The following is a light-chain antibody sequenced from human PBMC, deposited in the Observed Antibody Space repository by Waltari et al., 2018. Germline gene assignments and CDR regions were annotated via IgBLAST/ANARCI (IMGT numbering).Light chain of an antibody. V-gene: IGKV1-13*02. Sequence: AIQLTQSPSSLSASVGDRVAITCRASQGINSALAWYQQKPGKAPKLLISDASSLESGVPSRVSGSGYGTDFTLTISSLQPDDFATYYCQQFKSFLITFGQGTRLEIK. CDR2: DAS. J-gene: IGKJ5*01. CDR1: QGINSA. CDR3: QQFKSFLIT.